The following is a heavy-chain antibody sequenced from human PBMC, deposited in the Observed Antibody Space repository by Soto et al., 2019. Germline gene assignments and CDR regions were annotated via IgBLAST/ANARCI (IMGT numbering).Heavy chain of an antibody. CDR2: IYYSGST. V-gene: IGHV4-59*11. Sequence: LQPISLTSSVAGGTIRGHYGSWIRQPPGKGLEWIGYIYYSGSTNYNPSLKSRVTISVDTSKNQFSLKLSSVTAADTAVYYCARSDGRYWGQGTLVTVSS. CDR3: ARSDGRY. J-gene: IGHJ4*02. CDR1: GGTIRGHY.